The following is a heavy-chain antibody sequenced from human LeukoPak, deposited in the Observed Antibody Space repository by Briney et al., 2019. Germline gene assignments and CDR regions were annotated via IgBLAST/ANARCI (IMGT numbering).Heavy chain of an antibody. J-gene: IGHJ6*02. CDR1: RFTFSNYG. CDR3: ARDRYGDHDYYYSMDV. CDR2: IWYDGSNK. V-gene: IGHV3-33*01. Sequence: GGSLRLSCAASRFTFSNYGMHWVRQAPGKGLEWVAVIWYDGSNKYYADFMKGRFTISRDNSKNTLYLQMNSLRAEDTAVYYCARDRYGDHDYYYSMDVWGQGTTVTVSS. D-gene: IGHD4-17*01.